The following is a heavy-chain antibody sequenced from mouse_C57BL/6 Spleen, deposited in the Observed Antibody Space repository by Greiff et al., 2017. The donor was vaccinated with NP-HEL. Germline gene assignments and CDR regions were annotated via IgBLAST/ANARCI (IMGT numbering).Heavy chain of an antibody. V-gene: IGHV1-80*01. CDR1: GYAFSSYW. J-gene: IGHJ2*01. CDR2: IYPGDGDT. Sequence: QVQLKQSGAELVKPGASVKISCKASGYAFSSYWMNWVKQRPGKGLEWIGQIYPGDGDTNYNGKFKGKATLTADKSSSTACMQLSSLTSEDSAVYFCARSGTRGGFDYWGQGTTLTVSS. D-gene: IGHD3-1*01. CDR3: ARSGTRGGFDY.